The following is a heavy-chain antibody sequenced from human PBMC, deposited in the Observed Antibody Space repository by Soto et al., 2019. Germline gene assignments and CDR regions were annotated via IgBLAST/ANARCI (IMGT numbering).Heavy chain of an antibody. CDR3: AKGCTLGWLLNWYFDL. Sequence: EVQLLESGGGLVQPGGSLRLSCAASGFTFSSYAMSWVRQAPGKGLEWVSAISGSGGSTYYADSVKGRFTISRDNSKNTLYPQMNSLRAEDTAVYYCAKGCTLGWLLNWYFDLWGRGTLVTVSS. J-gene: IGHJ2*01. D-gene: IGHD3-22*01. CDR2: ISGSGGST. V-gene: IGHV3-23*01. CDR1: GFTFSSYA.